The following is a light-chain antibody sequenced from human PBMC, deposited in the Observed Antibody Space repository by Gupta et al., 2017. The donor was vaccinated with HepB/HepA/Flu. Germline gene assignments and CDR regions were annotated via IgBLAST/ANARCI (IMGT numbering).Light chain of an antibody. Sequence: SDVLPQPPSLSVAPGETARITCGGNNIGSKSVHWYQQKPGQAPVLVIQFDGDRPSGIPERFSGSNYGNTATLSFSGVEAGDEADYYCQVWDTGSDVVFGGGTKLTVL. CDR1: NIGSKS. CDR2: FDG. V-gene: IGLV3-21*04. CDR3: QVWDTGSDVV. J-gene: IGLJ2*01.